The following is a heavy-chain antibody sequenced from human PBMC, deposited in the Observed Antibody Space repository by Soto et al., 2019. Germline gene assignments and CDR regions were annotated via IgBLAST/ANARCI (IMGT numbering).Heavy chain of an antibody. Sequence: ASVKVSCKASGGTFSSYAISWVRQAPGQGLEWMGGIIPIFGTANYAQKFQGRVTITADESTSTAYMELSSLRSEDTAVYYCERDNKSGGLRDAFDIWGQGTMVTVSS. D-gene: IGHD6-25*01. V-gene: IGHV1-69*13. CDR3: ERDNKSGGLRDAFDI. CDR2: IIPIFGTA. CDR1: GGTFSSYA. J-gene: IGHJ3*02.